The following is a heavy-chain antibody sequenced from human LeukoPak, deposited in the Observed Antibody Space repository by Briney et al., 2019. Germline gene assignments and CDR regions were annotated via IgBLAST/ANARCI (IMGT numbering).Heavy chain of an antibody. Sequence: GSLRLSCAASGFTFSSYAMSWIRQPPGKGLEWIGEINHSGSTNYNPSLKSRVTISVDTSKNQFSLKLSSVTAADTAVYYCARGAALDIWGQGTMVTVSS. V-gene: IGHV4-34*01. CDR2: INHSGST. CDR3: ARGAALDI. J-gene: IGHJ3*02. CDR1: GFTFSSYA.